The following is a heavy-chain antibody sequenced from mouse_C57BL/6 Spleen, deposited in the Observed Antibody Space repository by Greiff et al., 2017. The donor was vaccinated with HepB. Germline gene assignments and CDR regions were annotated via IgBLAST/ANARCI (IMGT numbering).Heavy chain of an antibody. Sequence: EVQRVESGGDLVKPGGSLKLSCAASGFTFSSYGMSWVRQTPDKRLEWVATISSGGSYTYFPDSVTGRFTISRDNAKNTLYLLMSSLKSEDTAMYYCARPYDYDGAWFAYWGQRTLVTVSA. D-gene: IGHD2-4*01. CDR2: ISSGGSYT. CDR1: GFTFSSYG. CDR3: ARPYDYDGAWFAY. J-gene: IGHJ3*01. V-gene: IGHV5-6*01.